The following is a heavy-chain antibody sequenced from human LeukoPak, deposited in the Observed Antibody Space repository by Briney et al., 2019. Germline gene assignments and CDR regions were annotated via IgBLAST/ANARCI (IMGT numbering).Heavy chain of an antibody. V-gene: IGHV3-49*04. CDR3: TRDSSGPDAFDI. J-gene: IGHJ3*02. CDR2: IRSKAYGGTT. CDR1: GFTFGDYA. Sequence: GGSLRLSCTASGFTFGDYAMSWVRQAPGKGLEWVGFIRSKAYGGTTEYAASVKGRFTISRDDSKSIAYLQMNSLKTEDTAVYYCTRDSSGPDAFDIWGQGIMVTVSS. D-gene: IGHD6-19*01.